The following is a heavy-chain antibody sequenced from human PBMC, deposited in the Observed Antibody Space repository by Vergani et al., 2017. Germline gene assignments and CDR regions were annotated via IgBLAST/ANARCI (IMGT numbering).Heavy chain of an antibody. CDR2: ISYDGSNK. V-gene: IGHV3-30*03. J-gene: IGHJ6*02. D-gene: IGHD3-10*01. CDR3: ARGTSTRSYYYGAGSYYHYGMDV. Sequence: QVQLVESGGGVVQPGRSLRLSCAASGFTFSSYGMHWVRQAPGKGLEWVAVISYDGSNKYYADSVKGRFTISRDNAKNSLYLQMNSLRAEDTAVYYCARGTSTRSYYYGAGSYYHYGMDVWGQGTTVTVSS. CDR1: GFTFSSYG.